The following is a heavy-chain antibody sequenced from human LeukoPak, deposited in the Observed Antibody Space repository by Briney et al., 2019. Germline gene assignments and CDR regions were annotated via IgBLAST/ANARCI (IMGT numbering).Heavy chain of an antibody. Sequence: GGSLRLSCIASGFSFSGHWMHWVRQAPGKGLVWVSHINGDGSWTTYADSVKGRFTISKDNAKNTVYLQMNNLRAEDTAVYYCVSFYETYWGRGTLVTVSS. CDR3: VSFYETY. CDR2: INGDGSWT. CDR1: GFSFSGHW. V-gene: IGHV3-74*01. D-gene: IGHD2-2*01. J-gene: IGHJ4*02.